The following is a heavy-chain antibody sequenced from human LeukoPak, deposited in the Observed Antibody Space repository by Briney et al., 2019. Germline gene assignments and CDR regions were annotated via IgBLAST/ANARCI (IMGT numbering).Heavy chain of an antibody. CDR2: INSDSSHI. V-gene: IGHV3-21*01. D-gene: IGHD2-2*02. J-gene: IGHJ4*02. Sequence: GGSLRLSCAASGFTFSSYSMNWVRQAPGKGLEWVSSINSDSSHIYYADSVKGRFTISRDNAKNSLYLQMNSLRAEDTAVYYCARGPIPDYWGQGTLVTVSS. CDR1: GFTFSSYS. CDR3: ARGPIPDY.